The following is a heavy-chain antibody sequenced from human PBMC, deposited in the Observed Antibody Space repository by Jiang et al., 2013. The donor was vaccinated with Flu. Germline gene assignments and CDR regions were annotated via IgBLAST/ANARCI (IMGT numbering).Heavy chain of an antibody. Sequence: QTLSLTCAISGDSVSSNSVAWSWIRQSPSRGLEWLGRTYYRSTWFNNYAVFVKSRITINADTSKNQFSLHLNSVTSEDTAVYYCARDGEAEYSLGYALFHHWGQGTPVTVSS. J-gene: IGHJ4*02. V-gene: IGHV6-1*01. CDR1: GDSVSSNSVA. D-gene: IGHD6-6*01. CDR2: TYYRSTWFN. CDR3: ARDGEAEYSLGYALFHH.